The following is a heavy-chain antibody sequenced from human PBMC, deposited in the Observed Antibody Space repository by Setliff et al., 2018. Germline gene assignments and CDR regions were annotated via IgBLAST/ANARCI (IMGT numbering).Heavy chain of an antibody. J-gene: IGHJ4*02. CDR3: ARLPNYVWGSPVDY. D-gene: IGHD3-16*01. Sequence: SETLSLTCSVSGGSISSGVYYWGLTRQPPGKGLEWIGSIFYSGRTFYNPSLKSRVTISVDTSKNQSSLTLSSVTAADTAVYYCARLPNYVWGSPVDYWGQGTLVTVSS. CDR2: IFYSGRT. CDR1: GGSISSGVYY. V-gene: IGHV4-39*01.